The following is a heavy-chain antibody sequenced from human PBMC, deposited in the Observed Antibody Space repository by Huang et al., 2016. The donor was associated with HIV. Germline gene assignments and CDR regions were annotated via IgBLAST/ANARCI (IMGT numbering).Heavy chain of an antibody. CDR1: GYTFTSYV. Sequence: QVQLVQSGSELKKPGASVKVSCKASGYTFTSYVMSWVRQAPGQGLEWMGWINTNTVNPTYAQGFTGRFVFSLDTSVTTAYLQINSLEADDTAVYYCARIYCSSTKCFGFDFWGQGTLVTVSS. CDR2: INTNTVNP. D-gene: IGHD2-2*01. V-gene: IGHV7-4-1*02. CDR3: ARIYCSSTKCFGFDF. J-gene: IGHJ4*02.